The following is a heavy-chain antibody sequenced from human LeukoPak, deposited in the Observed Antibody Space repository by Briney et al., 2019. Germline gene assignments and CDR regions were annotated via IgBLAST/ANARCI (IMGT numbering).Heavy chain of an antibody. CDR1: GFTFSNAW. CDR2: IKSKTDGGTT. D-gene: IGHD4-23*01. V-gene: IGHV3-15*01. J-gene: IGHJ2*01. Sequence: GGSLRLSCAASGFTFSNAWMSWVRQAPGKGLEWVGRIKSKTDGGTTDYAAPVKGRFTISRDNSKNTLYLQMNSLKTEDTAVYYCTTDPLSYGGNMDWYFDLWGRGTLVTVSS. CDR3: TTDPLSYGGNMDWYFDL.